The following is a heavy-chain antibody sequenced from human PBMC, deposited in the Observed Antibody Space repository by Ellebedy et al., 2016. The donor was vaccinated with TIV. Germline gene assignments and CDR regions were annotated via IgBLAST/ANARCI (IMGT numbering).Heavy chain of an antibody. D-gene: IGHD2-15*01. CDR2: ISSSSSYI. J-gene: IGHJ4*02. Sequence: GESLKISCAASGFTFSSYSMNWVRQAPGKGLEWVSSISSSSSYIYYADSVKGRFTISRDNAKNSLYLQMNSLRAEDTAVYYCARQGVVAAFDYWGQGTLVTVSS. CDR3: ARQGVVAAFDY. V-gene: IGHV3-21*01. CDR1: GFTFSSYS.